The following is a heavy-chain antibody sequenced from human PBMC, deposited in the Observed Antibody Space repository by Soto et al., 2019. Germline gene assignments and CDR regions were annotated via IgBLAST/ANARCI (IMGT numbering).Heavy chain of an antibody. V-gene: IGHV4-30-2*01. Sequence: SETLPLTCAFSGCSSRSGGHSLSWIRQPPGKGLEWIGYIFPSGSTYYNPSLKSRVILSVDKSKNQFSLNLTSVTAADTAFCCCARLTTMTSRGRGFDPWGQGTLGTV. D-gene: IGHD4-17*01. J-gene: IGHJ5*02. CDR1: GCSSRSGGHS. CDR2: IFPSGST. CDR3: ARLTTMTSRGRGFDP.